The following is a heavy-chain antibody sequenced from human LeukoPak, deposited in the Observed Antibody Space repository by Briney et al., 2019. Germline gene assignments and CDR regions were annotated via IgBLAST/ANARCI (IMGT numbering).Heavy chain of an antibody. J-gene: IGHJ4*02. Sequence: PGKSLRLSCVVFGFTLSSHVMYWIRQAPGKGLEWVALTSYDGSKTDYTDSVKGRFMVSRDNPRNTLYLQMNSLSAEDTASYYCARVGSSGYFDHWGQGALVTVSS. CDR1: GFTLSSHV. D-gene: IGHD3-22*01. V-gene: IGHV3-30*03. CDR2: TSYDGSKT. CDR3: ARVGSSGYFDH.